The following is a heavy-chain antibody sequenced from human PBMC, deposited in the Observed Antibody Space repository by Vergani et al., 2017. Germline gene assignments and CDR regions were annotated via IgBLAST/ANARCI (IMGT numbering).Heavy chain of an antibody. V-gene: IGHV5-10-1*01. J-gene: IGHJ6*02. Sequence: EVQLVQSGAEVKKPGESLRISCKGSGYSFTSYWISWVRQMPGKGLEWMGRIDPSDSYTNYSPSFQGHVTISADKSISTAYLQWSSLKASDSAMYYFASRESLLSSSSFFTYFYNGMDVWGQGTTVTVSS. CDR1: GYSFTSYW. CDR3: ASRESLLSSSSFFTYFYNGMDV. CDR2: IDPSDSYT. D-gene: IGHD2-2*02.